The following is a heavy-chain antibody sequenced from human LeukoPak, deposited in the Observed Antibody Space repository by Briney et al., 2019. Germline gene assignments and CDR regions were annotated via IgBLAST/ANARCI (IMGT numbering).Heavy chain of an antibody. Sequence: VASVKVSCKASGYTFTGYYMHWVRQAPGQGLEWMGWINPNSGGTNYAQKFQGRVTMTRDTSISTAYMELSRLRSDDTAVYYCATTPGIAVAGSFDYWGQGTLVTVSS. J-gene: IGHJ4*02. CDR2: INPNSGGT. D-gene: IGHD6-19*01. CDR3: ATTPGIAVAGSFDY. V-gene: IGHV1-2*02. CDR1: GYTFTGYY.